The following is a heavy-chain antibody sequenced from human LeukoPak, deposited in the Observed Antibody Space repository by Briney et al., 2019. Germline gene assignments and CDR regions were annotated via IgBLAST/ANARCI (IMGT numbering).Heavy chain of an antibody. Sequence: GSLRLSCAAPGITFRSFAMHWVRPATDQGLEWVALISYDGTNEYYADSVKGRFSISRDTSKETVYLQMDSLRAEDTAVYYCARVTSRSGYYFDYWGQGSLVTVSS. CDR2: ISYDGTNE. D-gene: IGHD1-14*01. CDR1: GITFRSFA. V-gene: IGHV3-30*14. CDR3: ARVTSRSGYYFDY. J-gene: IGHJ4*02.